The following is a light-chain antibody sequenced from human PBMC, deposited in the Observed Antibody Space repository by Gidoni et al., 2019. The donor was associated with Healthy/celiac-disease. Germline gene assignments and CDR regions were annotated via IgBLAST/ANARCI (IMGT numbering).Light chain of an antibody. CDR3: QQYGSLLT. V-gene: IGKV3-20*01. CDR2: GAS. CDR1: QSVSSSY. Sequence: VLTQSPGTLSLSPGERATLSCRASQSVSSSYLAWYQQKPGQAPRRLIYGASSRATGIPDRFSGSGSGTDFTLTISRLEPEDWAVYYCQQYGSLLTFGGGTKVEIK. J-gene: IGKJ4*01.